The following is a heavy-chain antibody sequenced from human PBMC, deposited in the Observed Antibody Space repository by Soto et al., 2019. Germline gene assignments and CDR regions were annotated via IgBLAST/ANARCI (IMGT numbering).Heavy chain of an antibody. D-gene: IGHD2-15*01. CDR2: IIPIFGTA. V-gene: IGHV1-69*12. J-gene: IGHJ5*02. CDR3: ARDGVGYWSGGSCPLDWFDP. Sequence: QVQLVQSGAEVKKPGSSVKVSCKASGGTFSSYAISWVRQAPGQGLEWMGGIIPIFGTANYAQKFQGRVTITADESTSTAYMEMSRLRSEDTAVYYCARDGVGYWSGGSCPLDWFDPWGQGTLVTVSS. CDR1: GGTFSSYA.